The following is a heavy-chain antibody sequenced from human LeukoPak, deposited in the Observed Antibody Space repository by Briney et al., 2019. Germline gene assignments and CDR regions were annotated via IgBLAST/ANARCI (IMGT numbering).Heavy chain of an antibody. Sequence: PSETLSLTCTLSGGSITSDYWSWIRQSPGKGLEWIGYSSYSGSTHYSPSLTSRVAISVDTSRNQLSLKLRSVTAADTAIYYCARADESLVYGMDVWGPGTTVIVSS. CDR1: GGSITSDY. V-gene: IGHV4-59*08. CDR2: SSYSGST. J-gene: IGHJ6*02. CDR3: ARADESLVYGMDV.